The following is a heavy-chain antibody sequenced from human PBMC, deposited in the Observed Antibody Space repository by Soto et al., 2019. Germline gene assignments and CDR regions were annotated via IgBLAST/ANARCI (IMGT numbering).Heavy chain of an antibody. CDR2: ISYDGSNK. V-gene: IGHV3-30*18. Sequence: PGGSLRLSCAASGFTFSSFGFHWVRQAPGTGLEWVAVISYDGSNKKYADSVEGRFTITRDNSKNTLYLQMNGLRVEDTARYYCAKSDYHDFFFDYWGQGTPVTVSS. CDR1: GFTFSSFG. D-gene: IGHD2-21*02. CDR3: AKSDYHDFFFDY. J-gene: IGHJ4*02.